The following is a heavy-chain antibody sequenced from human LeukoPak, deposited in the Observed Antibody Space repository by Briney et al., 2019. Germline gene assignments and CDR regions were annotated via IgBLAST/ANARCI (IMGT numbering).Heavy chain of an antibody. CDR1: GFTFSDYY. CDR3: ARDVQRYDSSGYGY. V-gene: IGHV3-11*04. D-gene: IGHD3-22*01. J-gene: IGHJ4*02. CDR2: ISSSGSTI. Sequence: GGSLRLSCAASGFTFSDYYMSWIRQAPGKGLEWVSYISSSGSTIYYADSVKGRFTISRDNAKNSLYLQMDSLRAEDTAVYYCARDVQRYDSSGYGYWGQGTLVTVSS.